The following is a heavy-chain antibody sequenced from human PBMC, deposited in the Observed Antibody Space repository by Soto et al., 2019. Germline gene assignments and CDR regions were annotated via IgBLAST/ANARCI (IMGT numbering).Heavy chain of an antibody. V-gene: IGHV3-23*01. Sequence: EVQLLESGGGLIQPGGSLRLSCAASGFTFSSYALSWVRQAPGKGLEWVSAISGSGGSTYYADSVKGRFTISRDNSKNTLYLQMNSLRAEDTAVYYCAKAPGLGVVVTAILRPPSYFDYWGQGTLVTVSS. CDR2: ISGSGGST. CDR3: AKAPGLGVVVTAILRPPSYFDY. CDR1: GFTFSSYA. J-gene: IGHJ4*02. D-gene: IGHD2-21*02.